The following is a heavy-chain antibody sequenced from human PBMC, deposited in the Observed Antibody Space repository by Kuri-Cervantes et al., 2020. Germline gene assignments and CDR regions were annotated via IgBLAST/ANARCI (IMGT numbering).Heavy chain of an antibody. CDR2: ISSGSTI. V-gene: IGHV3-11*01. D-gene: IGHD3-22*01. J-gene: IGHJ4*02. CDR1: GFTFSDYY. Sequence: GESLKISCAASGFTFSDYYMSWIRQAPGKGLEWVSYISSGSTIYYADSVKGRFTISRDNAKNSLYLQMNSLRAEDTAVYYCARYYDSSGYYPFDYWGQGTLVTVSS. CDR3: ARYYDSSGYYPFDY.